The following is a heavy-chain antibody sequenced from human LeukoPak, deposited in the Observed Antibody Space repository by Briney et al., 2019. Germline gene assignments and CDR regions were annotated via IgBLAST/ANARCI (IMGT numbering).Heavy chain of an antibody. CDR2: ISSSSSTI. Sequence: PGGSLRLSRAASGFTFSSYSMNWVRQAPGKGLEWVSYISSSSSTIYYTDSVKGRFTISRDNAKNSLYLQMNSLRAEDTAVYYCAVDCSSTSCVDAFDIWGQGTMVTVSS. CDR3: AVDCSSTSCVDAFDI. V-gene: IGHV3-48*04. D-gene: IGHD2-2*01. CDR1: GFTFSSYS. J-gene: IGHJ3*02.